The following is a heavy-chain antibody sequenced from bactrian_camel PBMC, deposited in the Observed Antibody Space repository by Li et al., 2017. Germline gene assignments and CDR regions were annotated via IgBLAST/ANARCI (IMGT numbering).Heavy chain of an antibody. D-gene: IGHD8*01. V-gene: IGHV3S55*01. CDR1: GLIFSSCT. Sequence: LVESGGGSVQAGGSLKLSCAASGLIFSSCTMGWYRQAPGKERELVSTISRDGTTTYADSVKGRFTISRDKSKNTLYLQMNSLKSEDTAVCYCAACQSQINGEPRYWGQGTQVTVS. CDR2: ISRDGTT. J-gene: IGHJ4*01. CDR3: AACQSQINGEPRY.